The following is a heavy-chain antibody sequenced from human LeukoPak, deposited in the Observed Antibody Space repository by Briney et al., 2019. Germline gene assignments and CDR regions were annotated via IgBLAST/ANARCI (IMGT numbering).Heavy chain of an antibody. V-gene: IGHV3-7*01. CDR2: IKQDGSEK. J-gene: IGHJ4*02. CDR3: ARDAEEFRYSSGWLLDC. D-gene: IGHD6-19*01. Sequence: PGGSLRLSCAASGFTFSSYWMSWVRQAPGKGLEWVANIKQDGSEKYYVDSVKGRFTISRDNAKNSLYLQMNSLRAEDTAVYYCARDAEEFRYSSGWLLDCWGQGTLVTVSS. CDR1: GFTFSSYW.